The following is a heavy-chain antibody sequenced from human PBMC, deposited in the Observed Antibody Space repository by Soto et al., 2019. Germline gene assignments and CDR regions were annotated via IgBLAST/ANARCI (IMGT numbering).Heavy chain of an antibody. CDR3: ERNLPRYCSRTSRPFDF. D-gene: IGHD2-2*01. V-gene: IGHV1-18*01. Sequence: QVQLAQSGGEVKKPGASVKVSCKTSGYRFDKYGLSWVRQAPGQGLEWMGRINTYDGNTDDPQNFQGRVTIAIDTSTSIAYMELRSLRSDDTAVYYCERNLPRYCSRTSRPFDFWGQGTRVTVSS. J-gene: IGHJ4*02. CDR2: INTYDGNT. CDR1: GYRFDKYG.